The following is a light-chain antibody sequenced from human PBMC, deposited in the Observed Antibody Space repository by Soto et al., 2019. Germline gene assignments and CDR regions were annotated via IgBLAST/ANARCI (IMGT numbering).Light chain of an antibody. CDR3: QSYDTSLSVV. J-gene: IGLJ2*01. Sequence: QSVLTQPPSVSGAPGQRVTISCTGTSSNIGAGYNVHWFQQLPGTAPKLLIYANSNRPSGVPDRFSGSKSGTSASLAITGLQADDEADSYCQSYDTSLSVVFGGGTKLTVL. V-gene: IGLV1-40*01. CDR2: ANS. CDR1: SSNIGAGYN.